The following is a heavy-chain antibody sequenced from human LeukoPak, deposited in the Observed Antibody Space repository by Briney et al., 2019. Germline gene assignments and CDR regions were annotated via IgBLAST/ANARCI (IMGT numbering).Heavy chain of an antibody. CDR2: ISSSGSTI. V-gene: IGHV3-48*03. Sequence: GGSLRLSCAASGFTFSSYEMNWVRQAPGKGLEWVSYISSSGSTIYYADSVKGRFTISRDNAKNSLYLQINSLRAEDTAVYYCARDLEGSGSFYRPSYDYWGQGTLVTVSS. CDR1: GFTFSSYE. J-gene: IGHJ4*02. CDR3: ARDLEGSGSFYRPSYDY. D-gene: IGHD3-10*01.